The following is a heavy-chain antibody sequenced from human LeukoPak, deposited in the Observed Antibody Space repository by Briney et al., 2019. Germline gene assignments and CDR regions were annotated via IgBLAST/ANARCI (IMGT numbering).Heavy chain of an antibody. D-gene: IGHD1-26*01. CDR3: ARERGRGRDSPWFDY. Sequence: PGRSPRLSCAASGFSFNNYAMYWVRQAPGKGLEWVAVTSYDGSKKYYADSVKGRFTISRDNSKNTLDLQMTGLRAEDTAVYYCARERGRGRDSPWFDYWGQGTLVTVSS. CDR1: GFSFNNYA. CDR2: TSYDGSKK. J-gene: IGHJ4*02. V-gene: IGHV3-30*14.